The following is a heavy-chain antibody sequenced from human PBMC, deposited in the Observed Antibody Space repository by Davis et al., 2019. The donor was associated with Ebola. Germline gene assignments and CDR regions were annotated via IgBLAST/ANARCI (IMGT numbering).Heavy chain of an antibody. CDR1: GYTFTSYG. Sequence: ASVKVSCKASGYTFTSYGISWVRQAPGQGLEWMGWINPNSGGTNYAQKFQGWVTMTRDTSISTAYMELSRLRSDDTAVYYCARGSSGDPAGSNYWGQGTLVTVSS. D-gene: IGHD2-21*01. J-gene: IGHJ4*02. CDR2: INPNSGGT. V-gene: IGHV1-2*04. CDR3: ARGSSGDPAGSNY.